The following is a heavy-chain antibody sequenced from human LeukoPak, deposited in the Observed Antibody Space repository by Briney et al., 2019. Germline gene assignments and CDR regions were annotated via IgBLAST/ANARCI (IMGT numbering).Heavy chain of an antibody. CDR3: ARVGGAPLGAFDI. J-gene: IGHJ3*02. D-gene: IGHD3-16*01. V-gene: IGHV4-59*01. CDR1: GGSISSYY. Sequence: SETLSLTCTVSGGSISSYYWSWIRQPPGKGLEWIGYIYHSGSTNYNPSLKGRVTISLDTSKNQFSLKLSSVIAADTAVYYCARVGGAPLGAFDIWGQVTMVTVSS. CDR2: IYHSGST.